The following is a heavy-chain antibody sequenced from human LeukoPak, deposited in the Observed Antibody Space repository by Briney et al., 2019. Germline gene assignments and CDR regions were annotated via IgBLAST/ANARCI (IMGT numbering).Heavy chain of an antibody. J-gene: IGHJ6*04. Sequence: ASVKVSCKASGCTFSSYAISWVRQAPGQGLEWMGGIIPIFGTANYAQKFQGRVTITADESTSTAYMELSSLRSEDTAVYYCARDSYEYQLLWGSYYYGMDVWGKGTTVTVSS. V-gene: IGHV1-69*13. D-gene: IGHD2-2*01. CDR1: GCTFSSYA. CDR2: IIPIFGTA. CDR3: ARDSYEYQLLWGSYYYGMDV.